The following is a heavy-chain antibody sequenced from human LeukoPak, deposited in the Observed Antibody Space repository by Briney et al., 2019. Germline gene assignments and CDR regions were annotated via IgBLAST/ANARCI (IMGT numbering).Heavy chain of an antibody. CDR2: INANTGNP. D-gene: IGHD6-19*01. CDR3: ARPTGQWLVHDAFDI. Sequence: ASVKVSCKASGYTFTSYAMNWVRQAPGQGLEWMGWINANTGNPTYAQGFTGRFVFSLDTSVSTAYLQISSLKAEDTAVYYCARPTGQWLVHDAFDIWGQGTMVTVSS. CDR1: GYTFTSYA. J-gene: IGHJ3*02. V-gene: IGHV7-4-1*02.